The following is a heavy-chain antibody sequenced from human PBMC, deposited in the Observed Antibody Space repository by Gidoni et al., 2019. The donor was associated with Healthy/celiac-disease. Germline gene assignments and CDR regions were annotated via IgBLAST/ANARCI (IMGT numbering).Heavy chain of an antibody. Sequence: QVQLVESGGGVVQPGRSLRLSCAASGFTFSSYGMHWVRQAPGKGLEWVAVIWYDGSNKDYADSVKGRFTISRDNSKNTLYLQMNSLRAEDTAVYYCARVSRELLYPDYWGQGTLVTVSS. D-gene: IGHD1-26*01. CDR3: ARVSRELLYPDY. V-gene: IGHV3-33*01. CDR2: IWYDGSNK. J-gene: IGHJ4*02. CDR1: GFTFSSYG.